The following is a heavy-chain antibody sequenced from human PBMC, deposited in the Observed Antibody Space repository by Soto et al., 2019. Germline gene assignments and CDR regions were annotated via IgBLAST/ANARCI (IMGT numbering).Heavy chain of an antibody. Sequence: GASVKVSCKAPGYTFTSYGVSWVRQAPGQGLEWMGWISAYNGNTNYAQKLQGRVTMTTDTSTSTAYMELRSLRSDGTAVYYCARDRAEGLRFLEWLLPLPLDYWGQGTLVTVSS. CDR1: GYTFTSYG. J-gene: IGHJ4*02. CDR3: ARDRAEGLRFLEWLLPLPLDY. CDR2: ISAYNGNT. V-gene: IGHV1-18*01. D-gene: IGHD3-3*01.